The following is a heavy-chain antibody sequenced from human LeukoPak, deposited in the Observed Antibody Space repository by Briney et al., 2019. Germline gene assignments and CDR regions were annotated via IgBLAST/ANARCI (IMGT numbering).Heavy chain of an antibody. CDR2: IAYDGSHK. CDR3: ARDSGSAYYGVDF. Sequence: GGSLRLSCAASGFIFSTYGLHWVRQAPGKGLEWVAVIAYDGSHKYYADSVKGRFTISRDNSRNTLFLQMNSLRAEDTAVYSCARDSGSAYYGVDFWGQGTLVTVSS. V-gene: IGHV3-30*03. J-gene: IGHJ4*02. D-gene: IGHD3-3*01. CDR1: GFIFSTYG.